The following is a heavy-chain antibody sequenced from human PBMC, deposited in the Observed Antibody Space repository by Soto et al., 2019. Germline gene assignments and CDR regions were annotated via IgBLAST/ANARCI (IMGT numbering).Heavy chain of an antibody. Sequence: QVQLVQSGAEVKKPGSSVKVSCKASGGTFSSYAISWVRQAPGQGLEWMGGIIPIFGTANYAQKFQGRVTITADESTSTAYMELSRLRSEDTAVYYCAREEQQWLVIDYYYYGMDVWGQGTTVTVSS. CDR2: IIPIFGTA. J-gene: IGHJ6*02. CDR3: AREEQQWLVIDYYYYGMDV. D-gene: IGHD6-19*01. V-gene: IGHV1-69*12. CDR1: GGTFSSYA.